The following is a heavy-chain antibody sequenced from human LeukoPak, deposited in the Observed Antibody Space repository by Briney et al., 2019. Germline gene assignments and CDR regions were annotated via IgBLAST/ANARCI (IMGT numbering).Heavy chain of an antibody. CDR3: ARGRHYYGGSGYYLFALWFDP. V-gene: IGHV4-34*01. D-gene: IGHD3-22*01. J-gene: IGHJ5*02. CDR1: GGSFSGYY. CDR2: INHSGST. Sequence: SETLSLTCAVHGGSFSGYYWSWIRQPPGKGLEWIGEINHSGSTNYNPSLKSRVTISVDTSKNQFSLKLSSVTAADTAVYYCARGRHYYGGSGYYLFALWFDPWGQGTLVTVSS.